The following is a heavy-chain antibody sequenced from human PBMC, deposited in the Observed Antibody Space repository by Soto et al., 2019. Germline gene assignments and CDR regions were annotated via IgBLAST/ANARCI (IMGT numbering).Heavy chain of an antibody. D-gene: IGHD3-3*01. CDR2: IYYSGST. CDR1: GGSISSYY. Sequence: SETLSLTCTVSGGSISSYYWSWIRQPPGKGLEWIGYIYYSGSTNYNPSLKSRVTISVDTSKNQFSLKLSSVTAADTAVYYCARVAHYDFWSGYSFTFDYWGQGTLVTVSS. V-gene: IGHV4-59*01. J-gene: IGHJ4*02. CDR3: ARVAHYDFWSGYSFTFDY.